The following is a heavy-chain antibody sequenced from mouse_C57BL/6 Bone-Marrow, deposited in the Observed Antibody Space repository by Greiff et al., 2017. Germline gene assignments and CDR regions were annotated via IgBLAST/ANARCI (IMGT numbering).Heavy chain of an antibody. CDR1: GYTFTSYW. D-gene: IGHD4-1*01. V-gene: IGHV1-64*01. CDR3: AREVNWGPFAY. J-gene: IGHJ3*01. Sequence: VQLQESGPELVKPGASVKISCKASGYTFTSYWMHWVKQRPGQGLEWIGMIHPNSGSTNYNEKFKSKATLTVDKSSSTAYMQLSSLTSEDSAVYYCAREVNWGPFAYWGQGTLVTVSA. CDR2: IHPNSGST.